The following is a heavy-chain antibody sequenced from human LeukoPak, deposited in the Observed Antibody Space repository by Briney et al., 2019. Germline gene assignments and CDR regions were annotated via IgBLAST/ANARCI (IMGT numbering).Heavy chain of an antibody. CDR1: GLSFSSFA. V-gene: IGHV3-23*01. CDR3: AKASWVSSTDAVR. J-gene: IGHJ4*02. D-gene: IGHD6-19*01. CDR2: IRGNGET. Sequence: GGSLRLSCAASGLSFSSFAMSWVRQGPAGGLEWVSSIRGNGETLYADSVKGRFTLSSDSSRNTVYFQLNNLRVEDTAIYYCAKASWVSSTDAVRWGQGTLVTVSS.